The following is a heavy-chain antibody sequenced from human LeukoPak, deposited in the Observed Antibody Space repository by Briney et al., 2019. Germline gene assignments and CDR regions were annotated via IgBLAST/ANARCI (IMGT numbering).Heavy chain of an antibody. V-gene: IGHV3-23*01. CDR2: ISGSGGST. CDR1: GFTFSGYA. J-gene: IGHJ5*02. D-gene: IGHD3-10*01. Sequence: GGSLRLSCAASGFTFSGYAMSWVRQAPGKGLEWVSAISGSGGSTYYADSVKGRFTISRDNSKNTLYLQMNSLRAEDTAVYYCAKDHGSGGEVSWGQGTLVTVSS. CDR3: AKDHGSGGEVS.